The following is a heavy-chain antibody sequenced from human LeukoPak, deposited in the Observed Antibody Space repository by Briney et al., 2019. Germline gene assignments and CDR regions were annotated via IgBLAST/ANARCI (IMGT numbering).Heavy chain of an antibody. J-gene: IGHJ5*02. D-gene: IGHD3-10*01. CDR2: INPNSGGT. CDR1: GYTFTGYY. Sequence: ASVTVSFKASGYTFTGYYMHWVRQAPGQGLEWMGWINPNSGGTNYAQKFQGRVTMTRDTSISTAYMELSSLRSEDTAVYYCARALWFGERYNWFDPWGQGTLVTVSS. CDR3: ARALWFGERYNWFDP. V-gene: IGHV1-2*02.